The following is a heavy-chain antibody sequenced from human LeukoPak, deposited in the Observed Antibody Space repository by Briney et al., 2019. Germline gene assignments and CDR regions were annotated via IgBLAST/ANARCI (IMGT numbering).Heavy chain of an antibody. Sequence: GASVTVSCKTSGYTFTHYSICWVRQAPGQGLEWMGWSSAYNGNTDYAQKFQGRVTMTTDTSTSTAYMELRSLRSDDTAVYYCARDLPAYTGYETHDYWGQGTLVTVSS. CDR2: SSAYNGNT. J-gene: IGHJ4*02. D-gene: IGHD5-12*01. CDR1: GYTFTHYS. CDR3: ARDLPAYTGYETHDY. V-gene: IGHV1-18*01.